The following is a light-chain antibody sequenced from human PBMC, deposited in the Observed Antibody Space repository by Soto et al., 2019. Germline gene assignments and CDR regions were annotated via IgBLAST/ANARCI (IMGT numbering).Light chain of an antibody. CDR2: WAS. Sequence: DIVMTQSPGSLAVSLGERATINCKSSQNLLYISNNKNSLAWYQQKPGQPPKLLIYWASTRESGVPDRFSGSGSGTDFTLTISSLQAEDVAVYYCQQYYTTPYTFGQGTKLEIK. CDR1: QNLLYISNNKNS. J-gene: IGKJ2*01. CDR3: QQYYTTPYT. V-gene: IGKV4-1*01.